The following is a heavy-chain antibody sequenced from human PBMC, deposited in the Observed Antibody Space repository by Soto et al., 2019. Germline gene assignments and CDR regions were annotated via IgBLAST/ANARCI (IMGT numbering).Heavy chain of an antibody. J-gene: IGHJ6*02. CDR1: GFTFRSYA. CDR3: AKDWNYYDSSSYYLRLGGMDV. Sequence: GGSLRLSCAASGFTFRSYAMHWVRQAPGKGLEWVAFISYDGSNQHYADSVKGRFTISRDNSKNTLYLQMNSLRAEDTAVYYCAKDWNYYDSSSYYLRLGGMDVWGQGTTVTVSS. V-gene: IGHV3-30*14. CDR2: ISYDGSNQ. D-gene: IGHD3-22*01.